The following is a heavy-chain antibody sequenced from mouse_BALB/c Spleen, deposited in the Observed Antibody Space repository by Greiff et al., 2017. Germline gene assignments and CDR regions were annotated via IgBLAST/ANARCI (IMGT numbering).Heavy chain of an antibody. V-gene: IGHV1-54*01. Sequence: VQLQQSGAELVRPGTSVKVSCKASGYAFTNYLIEWVKQRPGQGLEWIGVINPGSGGTNYNEKFKGKATLTADKSSSTAYMQLSSLTSDDSAVYFCASDYRYAWFAYWGQGTLVTVSA. CDR3: ASDYRYAWFAY. D-gene: IGHD2-14*01. CDR1: GYAFTNYL. CDR2: INPGSGGT. J-gene: IGHJ3*01.